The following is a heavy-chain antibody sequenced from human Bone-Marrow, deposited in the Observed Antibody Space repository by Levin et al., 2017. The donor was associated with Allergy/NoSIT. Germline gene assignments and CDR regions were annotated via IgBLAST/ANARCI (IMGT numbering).Heavy chain of an antibody. CDR1: GHPITEVA. J-gene: IGHJ3*02. CDR2: FDPEDGET. Sequence: AASVKVSCKISGHPITEVAMHWVRQPAGKGPEWMGHFDPEDGETTNSQRFKGRVTLTEDTSTDTAFMELGSLTSGDTAVYYCTTEAFDIWGQGTMVIVSS. V-gene: IGHV1-24*01. CDR3: TTEAFDI.